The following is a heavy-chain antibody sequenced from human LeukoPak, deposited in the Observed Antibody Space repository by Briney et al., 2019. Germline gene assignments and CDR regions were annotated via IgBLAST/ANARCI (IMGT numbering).Heavy chain of an antibody. J-gene: IGHJ6*02. CDR1: GFSLSGYW. D-gene: IGHD2-8*02. CDR3: TRVQAGRSGLMDV. CDR2: ISHEGSGT. V-gene: IGHV3-74*01. Sequence: GGSLRLSCAASGFSLSGYWMHWVRQAPGKGLVWVSRISHEGSGTTYADSVKGRFTISRDNSKNTLYLQMNSLRDEDAAVYHCTRVQAGRSGLMDVWGRGTTVTVSS.